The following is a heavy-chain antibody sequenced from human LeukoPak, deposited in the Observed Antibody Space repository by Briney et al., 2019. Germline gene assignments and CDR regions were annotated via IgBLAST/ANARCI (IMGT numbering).Heavy chain of an antibody. J-gene: IGHJ4*02. V-gene: IGHV3-21*01. CDR2: ISSSSSYI. Sequence: GGSLRLSCAASGFTFSSYSMTWVRQAPGKGLEWVSSISSSSSYIYYADSVKGRSTISRDNAKNSLYLQMNSLRAEDTAVYYCARGSSSWYSLFDYWGQGTLVTVSS. CDR3: ARGSSSWYSLFDY. CDR1: GFTFSSYS. D-gene: IGHD6-13*01.